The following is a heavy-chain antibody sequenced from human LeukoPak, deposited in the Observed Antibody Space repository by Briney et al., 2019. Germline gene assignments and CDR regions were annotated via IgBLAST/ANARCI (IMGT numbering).Heavy chain of an antibody. J-gene: IGHJ4*02. V-gene: IGHV3-48*04. CDR3: ARSYSGSYYGYYY. CDR1: GFTFSSYS. Sequence: GGSLRLSCAASGFTFSSYSVNWVRQAPGKGLEWVSYISSSSSIIYYADSVRGRFTISRDNAKNSLYQQMNSLRAEDTAVCYCARSYSGSYYGYYYWGQGTLVTVSS. D-gene: IGHD1-26*01. CDR2: ISSSSSII.